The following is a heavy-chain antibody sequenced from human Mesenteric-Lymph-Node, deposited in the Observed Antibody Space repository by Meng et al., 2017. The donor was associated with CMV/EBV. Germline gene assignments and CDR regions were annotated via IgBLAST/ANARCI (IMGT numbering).Heavy chain of an antibody. J-gene: IGHJ4*02. V-gene: IGHV4-34*01. Sequence: QVQLHQWAAGLLKPSETLSVTCAVYGGSFSGYYWNWIRQSPEKGLEWIGEINHSGSTTYNPSFTSRIIISVDTSTNQISLNMSSATAADTAVYYCARGSSYDILTGYFDYWGQGALVTVSS. CDR3: ARGSSYDILTGYFDY. CDR1: GGSFSGYY. D-gene: IGHD3-9*01. CDR2: INHSGST.